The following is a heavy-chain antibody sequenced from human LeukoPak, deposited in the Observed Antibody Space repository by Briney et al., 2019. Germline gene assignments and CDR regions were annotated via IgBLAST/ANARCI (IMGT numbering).Heavy chain of an antibody. V-gene: IGHV3-53*01. D-gene: IGHD2-8*02. Sequence: GGSLRLSCAASGFTVSNNYMSWVRQAPGKGLEWVSIISRGGSTDYTDSVKGRFTISRDNSKNTVYLQMNSLRDEDTAVYYCARDLVHWGQGTLVSVSS. CDR2: ISRGGST. CDR3: ARDLVH. CDR1: GFTVSNNY. J-gene: IGHJ4*02.